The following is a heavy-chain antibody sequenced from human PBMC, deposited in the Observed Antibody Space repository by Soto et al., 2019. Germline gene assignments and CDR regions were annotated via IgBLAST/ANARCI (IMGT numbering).Heavy chain of an antibody. Sequence: SSETLSLTCAVSGGSISSGGYSWSWIRQPPGKGLEWIGYIYHSGSTYYNPSLKSRVTISVDRSKNQFSLKLSSVTAADTAVYYCARLYGSGSYYNEYSPSYFDYWGQGTLVTVSS. CDR3: ARLYGSGSYYNEYSPSYFDY. CDR1: GGSISSGGYS. J-gene: IGHJ4*02. V-gene: IGHV4-30-2*01. CDR2: IYHSGST. D-gene: IGHD3-10*01.